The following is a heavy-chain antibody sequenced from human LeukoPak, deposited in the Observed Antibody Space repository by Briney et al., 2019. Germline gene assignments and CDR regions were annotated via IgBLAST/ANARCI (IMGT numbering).Heavy chain of an antibody. CDR2: LNSDGGGT. D-gene: IGHD3-3*01. CDR1: GFTFSTYW. CDR3: ARLRWSGPSPADY. Sequence: GGSLRLSCAATGFTFSTYWMHWVRQPPGKGLVWVSGLNSDGGGTIYADSVRGRFTISRDNAKNTLYLQMNSLRAEDTAVYYCARLRWSGPSPADYWGQGTLVTVSS. J-gene: IGHJ4*02. V-gene: IGHV3-74*01.